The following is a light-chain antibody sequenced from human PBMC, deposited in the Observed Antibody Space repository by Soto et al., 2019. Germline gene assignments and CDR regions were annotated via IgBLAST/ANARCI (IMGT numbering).Light chain of an antibody. CDR3: NSYTTSSTWV. V-gene: IGLV2-14*03. CDR1: SSDVGGYNY. CDR2: DVS. Sequence: QSVLTQPASVSGSPGQSITISCTGTSSDVGGYNYVSWYQQHPGKAPKLMIYDVSNWPSGVSNRFSGSKSGNTASLTISGLQAEDEADYYCNSYTTSSTWVFGGGTKVTVL. J-gene: IGLJ3*02.